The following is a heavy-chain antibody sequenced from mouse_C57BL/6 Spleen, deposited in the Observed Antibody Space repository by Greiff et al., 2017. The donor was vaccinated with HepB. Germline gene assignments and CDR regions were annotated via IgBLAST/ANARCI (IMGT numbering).Heavy chain of an antibody. CDR1: GYTFTDYY. D-gene: IGHD1-1*01. V-gene: IGHV1-26*01. Sequence: EVQLQQSGPELVKPGASVKISCKASGYTFTDYYMNWVKQSHGKSLEWIGDINPNNGGTSYNQKLKGKATLTVDKSSSTAYMELRSLTSEDSAVYYCASYYGSSYSFDYWGQGTTLTVSS. CDR2: INPNNGGT. J-gene: IGHJ2*01. CDR3: ASYYGSSYSFDY.